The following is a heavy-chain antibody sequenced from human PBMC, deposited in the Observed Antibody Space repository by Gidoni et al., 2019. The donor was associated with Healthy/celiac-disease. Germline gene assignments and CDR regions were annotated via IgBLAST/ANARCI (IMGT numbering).Heavy chain of an antibody. D-gene: IGHD3-22*01. V-gene: IGHV3-23*01. CDR1: GFTFSSYA. Sequence: EVQLLESGGGLVQPGGSLRLSCSASGFTFSSYAMSWVRQAPGKGLEWVSAISGSGGSTYYADSVKGRFTISRDNSKNTLYLQMNSLRAEDTAVYYCAKDGAYDSSGYLSDDYWGQGTLVTVSS. CDR3: AKDGAYDSSGYLSDDY. J-gene: IGHJ4*02. CDR2: ISGSGGST.